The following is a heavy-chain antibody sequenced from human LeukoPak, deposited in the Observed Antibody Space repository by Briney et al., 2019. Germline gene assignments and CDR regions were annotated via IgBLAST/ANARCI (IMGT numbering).Heavy chain of an antibody. V-gene: IGHV1-2*02. D-gene: IGHD6-19*01. J-gene: IGHJ6*03. CDR1: GYTFTGYY. CDR2: INPNSGGT. CDR3: ARAKKEKAGYYYMDV. Sequence: GASVKVSCKASGYTFTGYYMHWVRQAPGQGLEWMGWINPNSGGTNYAQKFQGRVTMTRDTSISTAYMELSRLRSDDTAVYYCARAKKEKAGYYYMDVWGKGTTVTISS.